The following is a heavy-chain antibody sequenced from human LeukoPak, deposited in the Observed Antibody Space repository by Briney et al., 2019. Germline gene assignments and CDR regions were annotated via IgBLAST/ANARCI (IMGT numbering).Heavy chain of an antibody. D-gene: IGHD6-19*01. CDR2: INHSGTT. CDR3: AGVPIAVAGQYYFDY. V-gene: IGHV4-34*01. CDR1: GGSFSGYY. Sequence: PSETLSLTCAVYGGSFSGYYWSWIRQPPGKGLEWIGEINHSGTTNYNPSLKSRVTISVDTSKNQFSLTLSSVTAADTAMYYCAGVPIAVAGQYYFDYWGQGTLVTVSS. J-gene: IGHJ4*02.